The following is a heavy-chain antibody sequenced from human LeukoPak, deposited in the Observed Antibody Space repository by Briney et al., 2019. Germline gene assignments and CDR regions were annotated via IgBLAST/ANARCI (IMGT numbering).Heavy chain of an antibody. Sequence: GASVKVSCKASGYTFTGYYMHWVRQAPGQGLEWLGCINPNSGGTNYAQKFQGRVTMTRDTSISTAYMELSRLRSDDTAVYYCARAPLTVTTSYFDYWGQGTLVTVSS. J-gene: IGHJ4*02. D-gene: IGHD4-17*01. CDR2: INPNSGGT. V-gene: IGHV1-2*02. CDR3: ARAPLTVTTSYFDY. CDR1: GYTFTGYY.